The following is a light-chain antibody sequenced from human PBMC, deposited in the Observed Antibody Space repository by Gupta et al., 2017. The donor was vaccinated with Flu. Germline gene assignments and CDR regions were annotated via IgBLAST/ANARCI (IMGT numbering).Light chain of an antibody. V-gene: IGLV2-8*01. CDR2: EVN. J-gene: IGLJ1*01. Sequence: SALTQPPSASGSPGPSVTISCTGTTSDVGGYNYVSWYQQHPGKAPKLVIYEVNKRPSGVPDRFSGSKSGNTASLTVSGLQAEDEAEYYCSAYAGSNIYVFGTGTKVTVL. CDR1: TSDVGGYNY. CDR3: SAYAGSNIYV.